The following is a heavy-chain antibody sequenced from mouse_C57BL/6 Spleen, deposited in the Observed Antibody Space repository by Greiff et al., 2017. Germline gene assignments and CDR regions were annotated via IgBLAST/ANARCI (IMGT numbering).Heavy chain of an antibody. V-gene: IGHV1-81*01. CDR1: GYTFTSYG. J-gene: IGHJ4*01. Sequence: VQLQQSGAELARPGASVKLSCKASGYTFTSYGISWVKQRTGQGLEWIGEIYPRSGNTYYNEKFKGKATLTADKSSSTAYMELRRLTSEDSAVYVWERGATVVATKAMGYWGQGPSVNVAS. D-gene: IGHD1-1*01. CDR2: IYPRSGNT. CDR3: ERGATVVATKAMGY.